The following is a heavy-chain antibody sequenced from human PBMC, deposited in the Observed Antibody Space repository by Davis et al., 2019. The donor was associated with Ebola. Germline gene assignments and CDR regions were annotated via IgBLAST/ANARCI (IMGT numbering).Heavy chain of an antibody. D-gene: IGHD2-21*01. CDR3: ARDTRPCGGDCYDDTFDM. CDR2: IHHSGSA. J-gene: IGHJ3*02. Sequence: PSETLSLTCSFSGVSITTYFWSWLRQPPGKGLEWVGYIHHSGSANANPSLKSRVTFSIDTSKSQVSLKLTSVTAADTAVYYCARDTRPCGGDCYDDTFDMWGQGTMVIVSS. CDR1: GVSITTYF. V-gene: IGHV4-59*12.